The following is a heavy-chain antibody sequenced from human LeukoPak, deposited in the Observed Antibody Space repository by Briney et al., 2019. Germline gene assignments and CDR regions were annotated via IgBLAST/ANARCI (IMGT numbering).Heavy chain of an antibody. CDR3: ASGLLRFWECSDSHYFDY. D-gene: IGHD3-3*01. J-gene: IGHJ4*02. V-gene: IGHV3-33*01. CDR1: GFTFSNYC. Sequence: PGGSLRLSCAASGFTFSNYCMHWVRQAPAKGLEWVPAIRYDGSKKYYADSEKGRFTISRDNSKNKLYLQMNDLRAEETAVYDCASGLLRFWECSDSHYFDYWGQGTLVSVSS. CDR2: IRYDGSKK.